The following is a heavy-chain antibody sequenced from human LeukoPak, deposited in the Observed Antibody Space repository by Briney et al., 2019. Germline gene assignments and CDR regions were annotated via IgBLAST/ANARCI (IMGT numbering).Heavy chain of an antibody. D-gene: IGHD2-15*01. V-gene: IGHV4-61*02. Sequence: SQTLSLTCTVSGGSISSGSYYWSWIRQPAGKGLEWIGRIYISGSTNYNPSLKSRVTISVDTSKNQFSLKLSSVTAADTAVYYCARNSCNGGSCYENRGYFDYWGQGTLVTVSS. CDR1: GGSISSGSYY. CDR2: IYISGST. J-gene: IGHJ4*02. CDR3: ARNSCNGGSCYENRGYFDY.